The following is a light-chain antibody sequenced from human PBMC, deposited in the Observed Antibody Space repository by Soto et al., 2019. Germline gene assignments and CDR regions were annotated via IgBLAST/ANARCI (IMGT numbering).Light chain of an antibody. CDR3: SSYAGNNVV. J-gene: IGLJ2*01. CDR1: KNDIGVYDF. CDR2: EVV. V-gene: IGLV2-8*01. Sequence: QSALTQPPSASGSPGQSVTISCTGTKNDIGVYDFVSWYQHHPGKAPRLIIYEVVQRPSGVPDRFSGSKSGNTASLTVSGLQAEDEADYYCSSYAGNNVVFGGGTKVTVL.